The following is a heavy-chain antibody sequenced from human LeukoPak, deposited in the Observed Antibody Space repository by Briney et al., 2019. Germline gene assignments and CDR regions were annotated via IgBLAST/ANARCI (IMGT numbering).Heavy chain of an antibody. CDR3: ASLQSGYSYGFFNYYYGMDV. CDR2: ISGSGGST. CDR1: GFTFSSYG. J-gene: IGHJ6*02. Sequence: GGSLRLSCAASGFTFSSYGMHWVRQAPGKGLEWVSAISGSGGSTYYADSVKGRFTISRDNSKNTLYLQMNSLRAEDTAVYYCASLQSGYSYGFFNYYYGMDVWGQGTTVTVSS. V-gene: IGHV3-23*01. D-gene: IGHD5-18*01.